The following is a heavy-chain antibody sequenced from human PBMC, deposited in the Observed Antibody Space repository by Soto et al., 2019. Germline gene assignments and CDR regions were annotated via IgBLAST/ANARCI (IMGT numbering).Heavy chain of an antibody. Sequence: QVQLVQSGPEVQKPGASLKVYCKASGYTFTASGISWVRQAPGQGLEWMGWTSLYNVHTEYSPKFLGRVVMATDTSADIAYLELKSRRPDDAALYYRARWEDYGASVQYHFDQWGQGTLVTVSS. CDR2: TSLYNVHT. J-gene: IGHJ4*02. D-gene: IGHD4-17*01. CDR3: ARWEDYGASVQYHFDQ. CDR1: GYTFTASG. V-gene: IGHV1-18*01.